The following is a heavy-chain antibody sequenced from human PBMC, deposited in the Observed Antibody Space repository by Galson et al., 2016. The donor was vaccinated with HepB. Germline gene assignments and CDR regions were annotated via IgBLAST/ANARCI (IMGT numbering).Heavy chain of an antibody. D-gene: IGHD1-26*01. J-gene: IGHJ5*02. CDR3: ARVGRWEPYNWFDP. CDR1: GAPITNFY. Sequence: SETLSLTCNVSGAPITNFYWSWIRQPPGKGLEWIGYIHHSGSTNYKPSLKSRVIISMDTSKNQFSLNLNSVTTADTAVYYCARVGRWEPYNWFDPWGQGTRVTVSS. V-gene: IGHV4-59*01. CDR2: IHHSGST.